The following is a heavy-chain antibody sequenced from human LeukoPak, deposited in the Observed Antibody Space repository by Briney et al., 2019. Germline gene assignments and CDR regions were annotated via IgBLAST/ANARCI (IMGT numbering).Heavy chain of an antibody. CDR2: IDPGGRST. CDR3: ARGSALSSHQGAY. D-gene: IGHD6-13*01. CDR1: GYTFTNYY. Sequence: ASVKVSCKASGYTFTNYYIHWVRQAPGQGLEWMGIIDPGGRSTSYAQKFQGRVTMTRDTSTSTVYMELSSLRSEDTAVYYCARGSALSSHQGAYGGQGTLVTVSS. V-gene: IGHV1-46*01. J-gene: IGHJ4*02.